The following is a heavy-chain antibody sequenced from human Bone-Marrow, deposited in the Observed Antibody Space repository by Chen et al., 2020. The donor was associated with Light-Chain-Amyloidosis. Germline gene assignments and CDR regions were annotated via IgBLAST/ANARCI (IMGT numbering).Heavy chain of an antibody. J-gene: IGHJ6*02. Sequence: QVQLQQSGPGLVKPSQTLSLTCAISGDSVSSNSAAWNWIRQSPSRGLEWLGRTYYRSKWYNDYAVSVKSRITINPDTSKNQFSLQLNSVTLEDTAVYYCARVGYCSSTSCYNYYGMDVWGQGTTVTVSS. D-gene: IGHD2-2*02. V-gene: IGHV6-1*01. CDR3: ARVGYCSSTSCYNYYGMDV. CDR2: TYYRSKWYN. CDR1: GDSVSSNSAA.